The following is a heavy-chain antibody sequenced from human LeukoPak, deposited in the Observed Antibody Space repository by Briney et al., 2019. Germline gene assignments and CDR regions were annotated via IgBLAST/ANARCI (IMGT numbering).Heavy chain of an antibody. CDR1: GYSISSGYY. CDR3: ARDGRNGGDYGRLDY. Sequence: TSETLSLTCTVSGYSISSGYYWGWIRQPPGKGLEWIGSIYHSGSTYYNPSLKSRVTISVDTSKNQFSLKLSSVTAADTAVYYCARDGRNGGDYGRLDYWGQGTLVTVSS. J-gene: IGHJ4*02. D-gene: IGHD4-17*01. V-gene: IGHV4-38-2*02. CDR2: IYHSGST.